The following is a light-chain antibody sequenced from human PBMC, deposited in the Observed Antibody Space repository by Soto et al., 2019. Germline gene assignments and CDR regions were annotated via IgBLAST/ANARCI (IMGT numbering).Light chain of an antibody. Sequence: EIVLTQSPGTLSLSPGERATLSCRASQSVSSSYLAWYQQKPGQAPRLLIYGASSRATGIPDRFSGSRSGTVFSLTLRGLEPEGFAVYYCQQYGSSPLYTFGQGTKLEIK. CDR2: GAS. J-gene: IGKJ2*01. V-gene: IGKV3-20*01. CDR1: QSVSSSY. CDR3: QQYGSSPLYT.